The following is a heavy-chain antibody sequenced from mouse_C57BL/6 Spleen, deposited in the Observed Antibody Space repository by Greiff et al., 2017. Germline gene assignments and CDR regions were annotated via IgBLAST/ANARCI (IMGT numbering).Heavy chain of an antibody. CDR3: ARSFDY. CDR2: IYPGDGDT. CDR1: GYAFSSSW. J-gene: IGHJ2*01. V-gene: IGHV1-82*01. Sequence: QVQLQQSGPELVKPGASVKISCKASGYAFSSSWRNWVKQRPGKGLEWIGRIYPGDGDTNYNGKFKGKATLTADKSSSTAYMQLSSLTSEDSAVYFCARSFDYWGQGTTLTVSS.